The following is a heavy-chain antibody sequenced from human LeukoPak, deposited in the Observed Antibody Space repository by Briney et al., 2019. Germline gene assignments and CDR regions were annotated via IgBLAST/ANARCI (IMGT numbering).Heavy chain of an antibody. CDR1: GYTLTELS. CDR3: ARVHGSYYYDSRCFDY. CDR2: FDPEDGET. V-gene: IGHV1-24*01. J-gene: IGHJ4*02. D-gene: IGHD3-22*01. Sequence: ASVKVSCKVSGYTLTELSMHWVRQAPGKGLEWMGGFDPEDGETIYAQKFQGRVTMTEDTSTDTAYMELSSLRSEDTAVYYCARVHGSYYYDSRCFDYWGQGTLVTVSS.